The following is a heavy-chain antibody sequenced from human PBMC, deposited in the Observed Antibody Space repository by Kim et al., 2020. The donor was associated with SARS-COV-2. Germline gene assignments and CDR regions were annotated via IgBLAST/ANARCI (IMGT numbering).Heavy chain of an antibody. CDR2: ISGSGGST. CDR3: AKVRLGWGSGYYRGFDY. D-gene: IGHD3-22*01. Sequence: GGSLRLSCAASGFTFSSYAMSWVRQAPGKGLEWVSAISGSGGSTYYADSVKGRFPISRDNSKNTLYLQMNSLRAEDTAVYYCAKVRLGWGSGYYRGFDYWGQGTLVTVSS. CDR1: GFTFSSYA. V-gene: IGHV3-23*01. J-gene: IGHJ4*02.